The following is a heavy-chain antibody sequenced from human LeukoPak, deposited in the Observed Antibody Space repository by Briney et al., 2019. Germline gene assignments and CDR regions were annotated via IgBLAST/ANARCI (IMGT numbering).Heavy chain of an antibody. Sequence: PSQTLSLTCTVSGGSISSGSYYWNWIRQPPGKGLEWIGEINHSRSTNYHPSLKSRVTISVDMSKNQFSLKLSSVTAADTAVYYCARVSAVAGTGSSNWFDPWGQGTLVTVSS. CDR1: GGSISSGSYY. V-gene: IGHV4-39*07. J-gene: IGHJ5*02. CDR2: INHSRST. CDR3: ARVSAVAGTGSSNWFDP. D-gene: IGHD6-19*01.